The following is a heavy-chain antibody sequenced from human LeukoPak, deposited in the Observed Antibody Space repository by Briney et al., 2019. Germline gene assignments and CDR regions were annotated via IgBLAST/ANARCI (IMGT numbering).Heavy chain of an antibody. CDR3: ARSGVTDDFWSGYYYFDY. CDR1: GYSFTTYW. V-gene: IGHV5-51*01. CDR2: IYPGDSDT. J-gene: IGHJ4*02. Sequence: GESLKISCKGSGYSFTTYWIGCVRQMPGKGLEWMGIIYPGDSDTRSSPSLQGQVTISAETCISTAYMQWSSLKASDTAMYYCARSGVTDDFWSGYYYFDYWGQGTLVTVSS. D-gene: IGHD3-3*01.